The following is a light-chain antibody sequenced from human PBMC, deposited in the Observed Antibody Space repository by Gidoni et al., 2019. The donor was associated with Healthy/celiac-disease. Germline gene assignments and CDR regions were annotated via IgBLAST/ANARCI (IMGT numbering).Light chain of an antibody. CDR3: QSADSSCTYYVV. J-gene: IGLJ2*01. Sequence: SYELTQPPSVSVSPGQTARITCSGDALPKQYAYWYQKKPGQAPVLVIYKDSERPSGIPERFSGSSSGTTGTLTISGVQAEDEADYYCQSADSSCTYYVVFGGGTKLTVL. V-gene: IGLV3-25*02. CDR2: KDS. CDR1: ALPKQY.